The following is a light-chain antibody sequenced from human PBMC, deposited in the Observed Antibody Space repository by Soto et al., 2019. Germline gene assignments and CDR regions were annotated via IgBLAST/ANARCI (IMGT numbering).Light chain of an antibody. Sequence: DIQMTQSPSSLSASVGDRVIITCRASQSISSYLNWYQQKPGKIPKLLIYAASRLQSGVPSRFSGSGSGTDCTLTSSSLQPEDFATYYCQQSYSTPTFGQGTKVEIK. V-gene: IGKV1-39*01. CDR2: AAS. J-gene: IGKJ1*01. CDR3: QQSYSTPT. CDR1: QSISSY.